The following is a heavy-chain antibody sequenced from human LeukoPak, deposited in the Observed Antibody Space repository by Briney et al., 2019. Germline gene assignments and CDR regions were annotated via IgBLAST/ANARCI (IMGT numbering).Heavy chain of an antibody. V-gene: IGHV4-59*01. CDR3: ARQRGLHDYGDYGGRNWFDP. CDR2: VYYSGST. Sequence: SETLSLTCTVSGGSISSYYWSWIRQPPGKGLEWIGYVYYSGSTNYNPSLKSRVTISVDTSKNQFSLKLSSVTAADTAVYYCARQRGLHDYGDYGGRNWFDPWGQGTLVTVSS. CDR1: GGSISSYY. J-gene: IGHJ5*02. D-gene: IGHD4-17*01.